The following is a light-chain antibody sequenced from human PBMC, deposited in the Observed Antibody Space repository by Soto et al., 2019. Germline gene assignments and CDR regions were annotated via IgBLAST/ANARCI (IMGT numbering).Light chain of an antibody. V-gene: IGKV3-20*01. CDR1: QSFDSNY. J-gene: IGKJ2*01. CDR2: GAS. CDR3: QQCGRSPYT. Sequence: EVVLTQSPGTLSLSPGERATLSCRASQSFDSNYLAWYQQKPDQPPRLLIYGASIRATGVPDRFSGSGSGTDFTLTITRLEPEDFAVYYCQQCGRSPYTFGQGTKLEIK.